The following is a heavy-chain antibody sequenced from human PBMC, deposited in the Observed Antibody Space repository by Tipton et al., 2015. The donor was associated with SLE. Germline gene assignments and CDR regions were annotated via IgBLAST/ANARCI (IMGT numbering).Heavy chain of an antibody. Sequence: QVQLVQSGSELKKPGASVKVSCKASGYTFTNNALNWVRQAPGQGLEWMGWINTNTGNPTYAQGFTGRFVFSLDTSVSTAYLQISSLKAEDTAVYYCARGIDFWSGYYKVSNGFDIWGQGTMVSVSS. CDR1: GYTFTNNA. D-gene: IGHD3-3*01. CDR2: INTNTGNP. J-gene: IGHJ3*02. V-gene: IGHV7-4-1*02. CDR3: ARGIDFWSGYYKVSNGFDI.